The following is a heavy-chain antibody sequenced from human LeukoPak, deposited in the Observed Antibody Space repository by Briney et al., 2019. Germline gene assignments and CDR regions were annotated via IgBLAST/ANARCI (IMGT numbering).Heavy chain of an antibody. D-gene: IGHD3-10*01. Sequence: GGSLRLSCAASGFTFSSYTMSWVRQAPGKGLEWVSAISGSGGSTYYADSVKGRITISRDNSKNTLYLQMNSLRAEDTAVYYCAKAIYASGSPYTSIDYWGQGTLVTVSS. CDR2: ISGSGGST. CDR1: GFTFSSYT. CDR3: AKAIYASGSPYTSIDY. V-gene: IGHV3-23*01. J-gene: IGHJ4*02.